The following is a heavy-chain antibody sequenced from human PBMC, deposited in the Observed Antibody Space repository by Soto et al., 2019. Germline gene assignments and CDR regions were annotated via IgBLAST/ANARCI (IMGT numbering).Heavy chain of an antibody. CDR1: GFTFSSYA. CDR3: ARGNRGGSGSPASYYYSGLDV. V-gene: IGHV3-23*01. CDR2: VSAGGDMT. D-gene: IGHD3-10*01. Sequence: DVHLLESGGHMVQPGGSLRLSCAASGFTFSSYAMSWVRQGPGQGLEWVASVSAGGDMTYYSDSVKGRFPISRDNSNNALFLQMNSLRIEDTALYYCARGNRGGSGSPASYYYSGLDVWGQGTTVTVS. J-gene: IGHJ6*02.